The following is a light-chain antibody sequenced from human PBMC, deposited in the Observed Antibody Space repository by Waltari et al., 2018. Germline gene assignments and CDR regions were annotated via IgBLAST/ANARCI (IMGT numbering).Light chain of an antibody. J-gene: IGLJ1*01. CDR3: QSYDTSLSGSFV. CDR1: SSNIGAGSD. V-gene: IGLV1-40*01. Sequence: QAVLTQPPSVSGAPGQRVTIFCTGSSSNIGAGSDAHWYQQLPGTAPKLLIYGNSNRPSGVPDRFSGSKSGPSASLAITGLQTDDEADYYCQSYDTSLSGSFVFGTGTKVTVL. CDR2: GNS.